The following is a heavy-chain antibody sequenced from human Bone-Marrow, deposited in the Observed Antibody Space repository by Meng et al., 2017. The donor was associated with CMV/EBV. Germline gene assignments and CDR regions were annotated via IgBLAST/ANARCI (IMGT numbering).Heavy chain of an antibody. Sequence: ASVKVSCKASGYTFTGYYMHWVRQAPGQGLEWMGWINPNSGGTNYAQKFQGRVTMTRDTSISTAYMELSRLRSDDTAVYYCARAGGYCSSTGCYTPDYWGQGTLVTVSS. CDR3: ARAGGYCSSTGCYTPDY. CDR1: GYTFTGYY. V-gene: IGHV1-2*02. J-gene: IGHJ4*02. CDR2: INPNSGGT. D-gene: IGHD2-2*02.